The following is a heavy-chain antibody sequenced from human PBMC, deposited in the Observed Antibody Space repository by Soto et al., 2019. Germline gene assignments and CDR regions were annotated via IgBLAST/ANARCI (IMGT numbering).Heavy chain of an antibody. CDR1: GGSISVYY. D-gene: IGHD3-9*01. V-gene: IGHV4-59*01. J-gene: IGHJ4*02. Sequence: SETLSLTCTISGGSISVYYWSWIRQSPGQGLEWIGYIYDSGSPYYNPSLKTRVTISADTSKNQISLKLTSATAADTAVYFCARAVGSSPPRYWGRGTLVTVSS. CDR2: IYDSGSP. CDR3: ARAVGSSPPRY.